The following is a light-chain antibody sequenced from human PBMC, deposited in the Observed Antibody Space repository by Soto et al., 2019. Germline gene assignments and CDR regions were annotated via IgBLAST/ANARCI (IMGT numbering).Light chain of an antibody. V-gene: IGKV3-20*01. CDR2: GAS. CDR3: QQYGSSAYT. CDR1: QSVSSSF. Sequence: EIVLTQSPGTLSLSPGERATLSCRASQSVSSSFLAWYQQKPGQAPRLLIYGASSRATGIPDRFSGSGSGTDFNLTISRLEPEDFAVYYCQQYGSSAYTFGQGTKLEI. J-gene: IGKJ2*01.